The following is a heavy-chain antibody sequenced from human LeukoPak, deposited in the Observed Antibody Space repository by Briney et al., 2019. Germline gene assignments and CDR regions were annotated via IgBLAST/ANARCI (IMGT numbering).Heavy chain of an antibody. CDR1: GFSFSTYW. CDR2: IKQDGSEE. CDR3: ARDRSPGSY. V-gene: IGHV3-7*03. D-gene: IGHD3-10*01. Sequence: GGSLRLSCAVSGFSFSTYWMGWVRQAPGKGLEWVANIKQDGSEEYYVDSVKGRFTISGDNAKNPLYLQVRSLRAEYTAVYYCARDRSPGSYWGQETLVTVSS. J-gene: IGHJ4*02.